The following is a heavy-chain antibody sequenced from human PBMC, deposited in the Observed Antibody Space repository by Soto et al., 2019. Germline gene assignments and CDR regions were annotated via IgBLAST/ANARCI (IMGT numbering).Heavy chain of an antibody. CDR1: GGTFSSYR. CDR3: PREYGAKLSSS. V-gene: IGHV1-69*13. CDR2: IVPIYRTA. Sequence: GASVKVSCKASGGTFSSYRFNWVRQARGQGLEWLGGIVPIYRTADYAQKFQGRVTITADESTRTVYMELSSLKSQDTALYYCPREYGAKLSSSWGQGTLVTVSS. J-gene: IGHJ4*02. D-gene: IGHD6-13*01.